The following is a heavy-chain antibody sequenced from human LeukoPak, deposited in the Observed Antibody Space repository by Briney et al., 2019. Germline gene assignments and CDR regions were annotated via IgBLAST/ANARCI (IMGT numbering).Heavy chain of an antibody. J-gene: IGHJ4*02. Sequence: SETLSLTCTVSGVSISGYYWVWIRQSPKRSLEYIGSIFYREGFSYGGTTFYNPSLQSRVTIPVDTSKNSFSLTLKSVTAADTAVYFCARQISANKDYWGQGTLVTVSS. CDR3: ARQISANKDY. CDR2: IFYREGFSYGGTT. V-gene: IGHV4-39*01. D-gene: IGHD1/OR15-1a*01. CDR1: GVSISGYY.